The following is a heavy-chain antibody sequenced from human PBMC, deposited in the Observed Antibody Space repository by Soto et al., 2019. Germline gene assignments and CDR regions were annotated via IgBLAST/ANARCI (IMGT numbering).Heavy chain of an antibody. CDR1: GFTFSDYG. CDR2: ISGDNINS. D-gene: IGHD6-13*01. Sequence: ASVKVSCKASGFTFSDYGLSWVRQAPGQPLEWMGWISGDNINSKYSQKFQGRLTMTTDTSTATASRELRSLTSDDTAVYYCGREGQQLAQEKYYQFNGMDVWGQGTTVTVSS. CDR3: GREGQQLAQEKYYQFNGMDV. J-gene: IGHJ6*02. V-gene: IGHV1-18*01.